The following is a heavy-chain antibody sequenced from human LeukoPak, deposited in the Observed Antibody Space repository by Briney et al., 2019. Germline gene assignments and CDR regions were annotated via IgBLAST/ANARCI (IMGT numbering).Heavy chain of an antibody. V-gene: IGHV4-31*03. Sequence: SQTLSLTCTVSGGSISSGGYYWSWIRQHPGKGLEYIGYIYYSGSTYYNPSLKSRITISVDTSKNQFSLKLSSVTAADTAVYYCAREHSSSWDQFDYWGQGTLVTVSS. CDR3: AREHSSSWDQFDY. CDR2: IYYSGST. J-gene: IGHJ4*02. CDR1: GGSISSGGYY. D-gene: IGHD6-13*01.